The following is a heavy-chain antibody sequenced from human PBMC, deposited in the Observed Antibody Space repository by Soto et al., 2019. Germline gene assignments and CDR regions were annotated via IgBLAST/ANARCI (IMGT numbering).Heavy chain of an antibody. CDR3: TRGREWELLLSHY. Sequence: GGSLRLSCTASGFIFGDYAMSWFRQAPGKGLEWVGFIRSKAYGGTTEYAASVKGRFTISRDDSKSIAYLQMNSLKTEDTAVYYCTRGREWELLLSHYWGQGTLVTVSS. CDR1: GFIFGDYA. J-gene: IGHJ4*02. D-gene: IGHD1-26*01. CDR2: IRSKAYGGTT. V-gene: IGHV3-49*03.